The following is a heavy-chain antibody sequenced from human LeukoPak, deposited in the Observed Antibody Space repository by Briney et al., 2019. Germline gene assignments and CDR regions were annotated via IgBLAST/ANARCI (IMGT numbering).Heavy chain of an antibody. V-gene: IGHV4-38-2*02. D-gene: IGHD3-22*01. J-gene: IGHJ4*02. CDR1: GDSTASGYY. CDR2: IYQSRTT. CDR3: ARGRRGYRTEFDS. Sequence: SETLSLTCTVSGDSTASGYYGGWIRQAPGKGLEWIWSIYQSRTTYYNPSLKSRVTISIDTSKNQFSLRLTSVTDADTAVYYCARGRRGYRTEFDSWGQGTLVTVSS.